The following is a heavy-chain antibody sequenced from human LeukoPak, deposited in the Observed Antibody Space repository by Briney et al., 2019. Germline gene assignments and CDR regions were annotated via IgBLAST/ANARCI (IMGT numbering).Heavy chain of an antibody. D-gene: IGHD4-17*01. V-gene: IGHV3-30-3*01. J-gene: IGHJ5*02. Sequence: RGGSLRLSCAASGFTFSSYAMHWVRPAPGKGLEWVAVISYDGSNKYYADSVKGRFTISRDNSKNTLYLQMNSLRAEDTAVYYCARDPFFTTVTNWFDPWGQGTLVTVSS. CDR2: ISYDGSNK. CDR1: GFTFSSYA. CDR3: ARDPFFTTVTNWFDP.